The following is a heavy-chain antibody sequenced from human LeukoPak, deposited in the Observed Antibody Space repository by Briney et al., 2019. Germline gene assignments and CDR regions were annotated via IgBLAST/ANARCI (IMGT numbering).Heavy chain of an antibody. V-gene: IGHV4-39*01. CDR1: GGSISSSSYY. CDR2: IYYSGST. Sequence: SETLSLTCTVSGGSISSSSYYWGWIRQPPGKGLEWNGSIYYSGSTYYNPSLKSRVTISVDTSKNQFSLKLSSVTAADTAVYYCARVTMVRGVSYNWFDPWGQGTLVTVSS. CDR3: ARVTMVRGVSYNWFDP. D-gene: IGHD3-10*01. J-gene: IGHJ5*02.